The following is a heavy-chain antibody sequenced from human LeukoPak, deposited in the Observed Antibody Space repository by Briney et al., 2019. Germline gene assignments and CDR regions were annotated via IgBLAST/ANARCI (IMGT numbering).Heavy chain of an antibody. V-gene: IGHV4-34*01. Sequence: SETLSLTCAVYGGSFSGYYWSWVRQPPGKGLEWIGEINHSGSTNYNPSLKSRVTISVDTSKNQFSLKLSSVTAADTAVYYCARLSYDSSGLPSFDYWGQGTLVTVSS. CDR2: INHSGST. J-gene: IGHJ4*02. CDR1: GGSFSGYY. D-gene: IGHD3-22*01. CDR3: ARLSYDSSGLPSFDY.